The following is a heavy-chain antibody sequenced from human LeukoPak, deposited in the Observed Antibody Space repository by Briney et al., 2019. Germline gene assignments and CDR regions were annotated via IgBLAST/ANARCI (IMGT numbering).Heavy chain of an antibody. V-gene: IGHV3-74*01. D-gene: IGHD3-22*01. CDR3: ARQYSYDSSGYYPWDY. CDR1: GFTFSNYA. Sequence: GGSLRLSCAASGFTFSNYAMNWVRQAPGKGLVWVSRINSDGSSTTYADSVKGRFTISRDNAENTLYLQMNSLRAEDTAMYYCARQYSYDSSGYYPWDYWGQGTLVTVSS. CDR2: INSDGSST. J-gene: IGHJ4*02.